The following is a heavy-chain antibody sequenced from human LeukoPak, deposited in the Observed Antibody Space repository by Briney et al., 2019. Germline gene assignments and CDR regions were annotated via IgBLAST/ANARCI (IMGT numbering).Heavy chain of an antibody. CDR1: GFTFSSYW. J-gene: IGHJ6*02. CDR2: INHNGNVN. V-gene: IGHV3-7*03. CDR3: TRGGGLDV. Sequence: GGSLRLSCAASGFTFSSYWMNWARQAPGKGLEWVASINHNGNVNYYVDSVKGRFTISRDNAKNSLYLQMSNLRAEDTAVYFCTRGGGLDVWGQGATVTVSS. D-gene: IGHD3-16*01.